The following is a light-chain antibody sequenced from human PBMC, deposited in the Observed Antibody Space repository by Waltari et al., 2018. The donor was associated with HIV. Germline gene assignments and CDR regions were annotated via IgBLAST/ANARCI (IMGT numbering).Light chain of an antibody. CDR3: HVWDTISDHVV. CDR2: YNA. J-gene: IGLJ2*01. CDR1: NIGTKR. V-gene: IGLV3-21*04. Sequence: SYVLTQPPSVSVAPGKTAKITCVGNNIGTKRVHWYQQKPDQAPVLVIYYNADRPPGIPERFSGSNSGNTATLTINRVEAGDEADYYCHVWDTISDHVVFGGGSKLTVL.